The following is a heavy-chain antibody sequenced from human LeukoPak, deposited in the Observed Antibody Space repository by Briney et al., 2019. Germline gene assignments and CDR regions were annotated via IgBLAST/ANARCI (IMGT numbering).Heavy chain of an antibody. D-gene: IGHD2-2*01. Sequence: SETLSLTCAVYGGSFSGYYWSWIRQPPGKGLEWIGEINHSRSTHYNPSLKSRVTMSVDPSKNQLSLKLSSVTAADTAVYYCARGRYCSSTSCSNWFGPWGQGTLVTVSS. CDR1: GGSFSGYY. CDR3: ARGRYCSSTSCSNWFGP. J-gene: IGHJ5*02. V-gene: IGHV4-34*01. CDR2: INHSRST.